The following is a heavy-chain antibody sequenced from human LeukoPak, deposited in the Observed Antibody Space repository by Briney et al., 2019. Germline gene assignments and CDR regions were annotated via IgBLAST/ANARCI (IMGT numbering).Heavy chain of an antibody. CDR2: IYYSGST. D-gene: IGHD2-21*01. CDR1: GGSISSYY. CDR3: ARGGSVGCGFSDY. J-gene: IGHJ4*02. V-gene: IGHV4-59*01. Sequence: PSETLSLTCTVSGGSISSYYWSWIRQPPGKGLEWIGYIYYSGSTNYNPSLKSRVTISVDTSKNQFSLKLSSVTAADTAVYYCARGGSVGCGFSDYWGQGTLVTVSS.